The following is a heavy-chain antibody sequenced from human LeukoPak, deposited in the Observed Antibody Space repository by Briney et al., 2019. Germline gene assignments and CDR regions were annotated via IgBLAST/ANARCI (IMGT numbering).Heavy chain of an antibody. Sequence: GGSPRLSCAASGFTFSSYAMSWVRQAPGKGLEWVSAISGSGGSTYYADSVKGRFTISRDNSKNTLYLQMNSLRAEDTAVYYCALRWLRAYFDYWGQGTLVTVSS. CDR3: ALRWLRAYFDY. V-gene: IGHV3-23*01. CDR2: ISGSGGST. D-gene: IGHD5-12*01. J-gene: IGHJ4*02. CDR1: GFTFSSYA.